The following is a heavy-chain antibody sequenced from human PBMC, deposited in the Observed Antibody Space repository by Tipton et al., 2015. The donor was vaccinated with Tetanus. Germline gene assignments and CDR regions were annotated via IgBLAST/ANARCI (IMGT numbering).Heavy chain of an antibody. D-gene: IGHD2-2*01. Sequence: SLRLSCAASGFTFDDYAMHWVRQAPGKGLEWVSLISWDGGSTYYADSVKGRFTISRDNSKNSLYLQMNSLRTEDTALYYCAKDYCSSSSYSYYYYGMDVWGQGTTVTVSS. CDR2: ISWDGGST. V-gene: IGHV3-43*01. CDR1: GFTFDDYA. J-gene: IGHJ6*02. CDR3: AKDYCSSSSYSYYYYGMDV.